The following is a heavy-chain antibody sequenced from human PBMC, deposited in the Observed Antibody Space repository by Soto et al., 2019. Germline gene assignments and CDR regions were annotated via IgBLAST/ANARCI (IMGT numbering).Heavy chain of an antibody. CDR2: ISSSSSYI. D-gene: IGHD5-12*01. Sequence: GGSLRLSCAASGFTFSSYSMNWVRQAPGKGLEWVSSISSSSSYIYYADSVKGRFTISRDNAENSLYLQMNSLRAEDTALYYCAKGKVEMATNYFDYWGQGTLVTVSS. CDR1: GFTFSSYS. CDR3: AKGKVEMATNYFDY. V-gene: IGHV3-21*04. J-gene: IGHJ4*02.